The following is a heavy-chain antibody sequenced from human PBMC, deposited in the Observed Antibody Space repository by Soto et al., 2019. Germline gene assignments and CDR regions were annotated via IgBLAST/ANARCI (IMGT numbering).Heavy chain of an antibody. CDR1: GLRFSSFW. CDR2: IRQDGTER. CDR3: VRENYFDY. J-gene: IGHJ4*02. V-gene: IGHV3-7*01. Sequence: GGSLRLSCAGSGLRFSSFWMGWVRQAPGKRLEWVANIRQDGTERSYADSVKGRFTISRDNAENSLYLQMDSLGVEDTAVYYSVRENYFDYWGQGTLVTVSA.